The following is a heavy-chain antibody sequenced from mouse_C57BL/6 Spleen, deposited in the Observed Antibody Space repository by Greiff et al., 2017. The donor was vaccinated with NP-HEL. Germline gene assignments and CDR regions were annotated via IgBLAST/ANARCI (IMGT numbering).Heavy chain of an antibody. Sequence: EVKLVESGGDLVKPGGSLKLSCAASGFTFSSYGMSWVRQTPDKRLEWVATISSGGSYTYYPDSVKGRYTISRDNAKNTLYMQMSRLKSEDTAMYYCARQVTTVVALYYFDYWGQGTTLTVSS. CDR1: GFTFSSYG. J-gene: IGHJ2*01. D-gene: IGHD1-1*01. CDR3: ARQVTTVVALYYFDY. V-gene: IGHV5-6*01. CDR2: ISSGGSYT.